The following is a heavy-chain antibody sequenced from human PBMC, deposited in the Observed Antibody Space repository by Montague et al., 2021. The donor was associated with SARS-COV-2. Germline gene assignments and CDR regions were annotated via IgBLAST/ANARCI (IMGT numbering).Heavy chain of an antibody. CDR2: IYYSGST. V-gene: IGHV4-59*01. CDR1: GGSISSYY. Sequence: SETLSLTCTVSGGSISSYYWCWIRQPPGKGLEWIGYIYYSGSTNXNPSLKSRVTISVDTSKNQFSLKVRSVTAADTAVYYCARGDYYDSTGYYGYWGQGTLVTVSS. J-gene: IGHJ4*01. D-gene: IGHD3-22*01. CDR3: ARGDYYDSTGYYGY.